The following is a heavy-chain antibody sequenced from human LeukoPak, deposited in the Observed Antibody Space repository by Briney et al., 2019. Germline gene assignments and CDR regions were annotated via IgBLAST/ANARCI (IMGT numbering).Heavy chain of an antibody. CDR1: GFTFSSYA. J-gene: IGHJ4*02. D-gene: IGHD3-3*01. Sequence: GGSLRLSCAASGFTFSSYAMSWVRQAPGRGLEWVSAISGSGGSTYYADSVKGRFTISRDNSKNTLYLQMNSLRAEDTAVYYCAQGLGVTIFGVVSPFDYWGQGTLVTVSS. CDR3: AQGLGVTIFGVVSPFDY. CDR2: ISGSGGST. V-gene: IGHV3-23*01.